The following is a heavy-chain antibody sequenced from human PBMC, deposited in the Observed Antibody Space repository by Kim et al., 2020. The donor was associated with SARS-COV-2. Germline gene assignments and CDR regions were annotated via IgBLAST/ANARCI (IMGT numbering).Heavy chain of an antibody. V-gene: IGHV4-4*02. Sequence: NPSLKSRVNISVDKSKTQFSRKLSSVTAADTAVYYCARDWYSSSWYWFDPWGQGTLVTVSS. CDR3: ARDWYSSSWYWFDP. D-gene: IGHD6-13*01. J-gene: IGHJ5*02.